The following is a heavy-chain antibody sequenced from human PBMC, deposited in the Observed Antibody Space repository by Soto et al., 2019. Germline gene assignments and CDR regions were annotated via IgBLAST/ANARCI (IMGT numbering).Heavy chain of an antibody. V-gene: IGHV1-69*04. Sequence: ASVKVSCKASGGTFSSYAISWVRQAPGQGLEWMGRIIPILGIANYAQKFQGRVTITADKSTSTAYMELSSLRSEDTAVYYCARDYGSSSWLDAFDIWGQGTMVTVSS. D-gene: IGHD6-13*01. CDR3: ARDYGSSSWLDAFDI. J-gene: IGHJ3*02. CDR2: IIPILGIA. CDR1: GGTFSSYA.